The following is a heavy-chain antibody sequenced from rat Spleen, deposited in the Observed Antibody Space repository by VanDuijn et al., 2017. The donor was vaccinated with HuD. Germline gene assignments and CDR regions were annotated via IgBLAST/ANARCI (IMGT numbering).Heavy chain of an antibody. CDR3: TTQGYNPPFDH. CDR2: ISYDGAGT. D-gene: IGHD1-4*01. V-gene: IGHV5-20*01. J-gene: IGHJ2*01. Sequence: EVQLVESGGGLVQPGRSLKLSCAASGFIFRNYGMAWVRQAPKRGLEWVAYISYDGAGTYYRDSVKGRFTISRDNSKNTLYLQMESLRSEDTATYYCTTQGYNPPFDHWGQGVMVTVSS. CDR1: GFIFRNYG.